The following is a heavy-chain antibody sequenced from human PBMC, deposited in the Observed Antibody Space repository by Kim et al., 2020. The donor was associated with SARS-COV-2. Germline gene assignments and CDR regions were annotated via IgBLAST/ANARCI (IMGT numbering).Heavy chain of an antibody. CDR2: IKSKGDNYAT. D-gene: IGHD3-22*01. CDR1: GFIFSASD. Sequence: GGSLRLSCAASGFIFSASDIHWVRQASGKGLEWVGRIKSKGDNYATAYAAPVKGRFTVSRDDSKNTAYLEMNSLKTEDTAVYYCARRSVVADQSLENWGQGTLVTVSS. V-gene: IGHV3-73*01. CDR3: ARRSVVADQSLEN. J-gene: IGHJ4*02.